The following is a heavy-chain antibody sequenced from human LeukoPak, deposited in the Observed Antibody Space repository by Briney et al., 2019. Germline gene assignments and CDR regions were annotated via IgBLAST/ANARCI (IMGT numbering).Heavy chain of an antibody. V-gene: IGHV3-7*01. CDR2: IKQDGSEK. CDR3: ARERSSSSWPAYYMDV. J-gene: IGHJ6*03. CDR1: GFTFDNYG. D-gene: IGHD6-13*01. Sequence: GGSLRLSCAASGFTFDNYGMHWVRQAPGKGLEWVANIKQDGSEKYYVDSVKGRFTISRDNAKNSLYLQMNSLRAEDTAVYYCARERSSSSWPAYYMDVWGKGTTVTVSS.